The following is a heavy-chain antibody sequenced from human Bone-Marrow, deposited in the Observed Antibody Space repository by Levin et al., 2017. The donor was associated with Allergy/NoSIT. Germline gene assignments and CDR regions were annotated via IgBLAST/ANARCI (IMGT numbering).Heavy chain of an antibody. CDR1: GYTLTELS. D-gene: IGHD4-11*01. Sequence: ASVKVSCKVSGYTLTELSMHWVRQTPGKGLEWMGGFDPESGETVYTQTFQGRVTMTDDTSTDTAYIELSSLRSEDTAVYYCATEVREPRDYKYYYGMGVWGQGTPVTVSS. CDR2: FDPESGET. V-gene: IGHV1-24*01. J-gene: IGHJ6*02. CDR3: ATEVREPRDYKYYYGMGV.